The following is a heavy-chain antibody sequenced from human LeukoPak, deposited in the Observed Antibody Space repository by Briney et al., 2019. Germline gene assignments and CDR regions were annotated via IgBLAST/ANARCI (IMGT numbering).Heavy chain of an antibody. V-gene: IGHV1-69*05. CDR2: IIPIFGTA. J-gene: IGHJ3*02. CDR1: GGTFSSYT. D-gene: IGHD4-17*01. CDR3: ATPDYGDWGYAFDI. Sequence: SVKVSCKASGGTFSSYTISWVRQAPGQGLEWMGRIIPIFGTANYAQKFQGRVTITTDESTSTAYMELSSLKSEDTAVYYCATPDYGDWGYAFDIWGQGTMVTVSS.